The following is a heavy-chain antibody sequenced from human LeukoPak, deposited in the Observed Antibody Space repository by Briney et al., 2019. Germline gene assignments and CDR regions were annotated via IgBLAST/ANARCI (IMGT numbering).Heavy chain of an antibody. Sequence: GGSLRLSCAASGFTFSAYAMHWVRQAPGKGLEWVAVISHDGTVQYYSDSVKGRFTISRHTSENTLYLQMNSLRTEDSAVYYCARDPLVGRPDHFDYWGQGTLVTVSS. D-gene: IGHD1-26*01. CDR1: GFTFSAYA. J-gene: IGHJ4*02. V-gene: IGHV3-30-3*01. CDR2: ISHDGTVQ. CDR3: ARDPLVGRPDHFDY.